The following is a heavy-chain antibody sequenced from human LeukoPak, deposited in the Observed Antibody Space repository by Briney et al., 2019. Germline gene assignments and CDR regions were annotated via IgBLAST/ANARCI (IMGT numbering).Heavy chain of an antibody. Sequence: SETLSLTCTVSGGSISSGDYYWSWIRQPPGKGLEWIGYIYYSGSTNYNPSLKSRVTISVDTSKNQFSLKLSSVTAADTAVYYCARESLYGDYFDYWGQGTLVTVSS. J-gene: IGHJ4*02. CDR2: IYYSGST. CDR1: GGSISSGDYY. CDR3: ARESLYGDYFDY. D-gene: IGHD4-17*01. V-gene: IGHV4-61*08.